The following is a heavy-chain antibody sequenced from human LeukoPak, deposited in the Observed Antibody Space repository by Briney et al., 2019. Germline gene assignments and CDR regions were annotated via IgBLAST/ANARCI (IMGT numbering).Heavy chain of an antibody. D-gene: IGHD6-13*01. Sequence: PSETLSLTCTVSGGSISSYYWSWIRQPAGKGLEWIGRIYTSGSTNYNPSLKSRVTMSVDTSKNQFSLKLSSVTAADTAVYYCAGGGGIYSSSWSPLDYWGQGTLVTVSS. V-gene: IGHV4-4*07. CDR2: IYTSGST. J-gene: IGHJ4*02. CDR1: GGSISSYY. CDR3: AGGGGIYSSSWSPLDY.